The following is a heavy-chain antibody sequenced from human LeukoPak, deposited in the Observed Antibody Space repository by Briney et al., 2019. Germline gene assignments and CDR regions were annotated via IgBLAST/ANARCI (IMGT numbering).Heavy chain of an antibody. V-gene: IGHV5-10-1*01. CDR2: IDPSDSYT. Sequence: GESLKISCKGSGDSFISYWIIWVRQMPGKDLEWMGRIDPSDSYTNYSPSFQGHVTISVDKSINTAYLQWSSLKASDTAMYYCARLGVPAAMPGVNWFDPWGQGTLVSVSS. CDR1: GDSFISYW. J-gene: IGHJ5*02. CDR3: ARLGVPAAMPGVNWFDP. D-gene: IGHD2-2*01.